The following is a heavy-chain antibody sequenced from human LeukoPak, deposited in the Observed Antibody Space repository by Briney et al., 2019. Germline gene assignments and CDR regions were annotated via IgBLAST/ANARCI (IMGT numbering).Heavy chain of an antibody. CDR3: ARGPTTMVRGVIDY. CDR1: GGTFSAYY. Sequence: PSETLSLTCAVHGGTFSAYYWSWIRQPPGKGLEWVGEINPTGGTNYNPSLKSRATMSIDTSKNHFSLNLTSVIAADTAVYYCARGPTTMVRGVIDYWGQGTLVTVSS. CDR2: INPTGGT. D-gene: IGHD3-10*01. V-gene: IGHV4-34*01. J-gene: IGHJ4*02.